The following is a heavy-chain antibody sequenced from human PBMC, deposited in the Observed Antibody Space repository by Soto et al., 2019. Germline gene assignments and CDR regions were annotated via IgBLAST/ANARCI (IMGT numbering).Heavy chain of an antibody. Sequence: ASVKVSCKASGYTFTSYAMHWVRQAPGQRLEWMGWINAGNGNTKYSQKFQGRVTITRDTFASTAYMELSSLRSEDTAVYYCARGPRVGAIGAHFDYWGQGTLVTVSS. J-gene: IGHJ4*02. V-gene: IGHV1-3*01. CDR2: INAGNGNT. CDR3: ARGPRVGAIGAHFDY. D-gene: IGHD1-26*01. CDR1: GYTFTSYA.